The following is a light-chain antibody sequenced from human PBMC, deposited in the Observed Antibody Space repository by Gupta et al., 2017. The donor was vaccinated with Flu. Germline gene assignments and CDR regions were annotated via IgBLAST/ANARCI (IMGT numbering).Light chain of an antibody. CDR1: QTIGSN. CDR2: YAS. CDR3: QQSSSLPIT. Sequence: ADLQSVTPKEKVTITCRASQTIGSNLHWYQQKPGQSPNLLIKYASQSSSGVPSRFSGSGSGTDFTLTINSVEAEDAATYYCQQSSSLPITFGQGTRMEIK. V-gene: IGKV6-21*01. J-gene: IGKJ5*01.